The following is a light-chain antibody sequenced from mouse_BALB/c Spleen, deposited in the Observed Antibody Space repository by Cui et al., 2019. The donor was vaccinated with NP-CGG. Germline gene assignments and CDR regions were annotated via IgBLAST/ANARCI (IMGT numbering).Light chain of an antibody. CDR3: ALWYSNHWV. CDR1: TGAVTTTNY. CDR2: GTD. J-gene: IGLJ1*01. Sequence: QPAVTQESAPPTSPAGTITLTSRSRTGAVTTTNYANWIQEKPDHLFTGLIGGTDNRAQGVPARLAGSLIGEKAALTITGAETEDEAIYCCALWYSNHWVFGGGTKLTVL. V-gene: IGLV1*01.